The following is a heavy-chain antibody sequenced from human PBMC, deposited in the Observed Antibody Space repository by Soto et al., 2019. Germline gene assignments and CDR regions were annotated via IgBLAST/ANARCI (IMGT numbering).Heavy chain of an antibody. CDR2: VKSKTAGGTT. D-gene: IGHD3-22*01. CDR1: GFILSNAC. Sequence: EVQLVESGGGLVKPGGSVRLSCTASGFILSNACINGVRLAPGKGLEWVGRVKSKTAGGTTDFAAPVKGRFAISRADSKNIVYMQMNRLRTDDTAVYYCSTDSYIKMIAVRLDYWGLGTRVTVPS. V-gene: IGHV3-15*07. CDR3: STDSYIKMIAVRLDY. J-gene: IGHJ4*01.